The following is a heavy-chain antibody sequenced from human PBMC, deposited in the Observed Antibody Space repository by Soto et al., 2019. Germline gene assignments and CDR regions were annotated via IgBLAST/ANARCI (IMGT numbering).Heavy chain of an antibody. Sequence: ASVKGSCKASGGTFSSYAISWVRQAPGQRLEWMGWINAGNGNTKYSQKFQGRVTITRDTSASTAYMELSSLRSEDTAVYYCARGGSLYWYFDLWGRGTLVTVS. D-gene: IGHD1-26*01. J-gene: IGHJ2*01. CDR3: ARGGSLYWYFDL. CDR2: INAGNGNT. V-gene: IGHV1-3*01. CDR1: GGTFSSYA.